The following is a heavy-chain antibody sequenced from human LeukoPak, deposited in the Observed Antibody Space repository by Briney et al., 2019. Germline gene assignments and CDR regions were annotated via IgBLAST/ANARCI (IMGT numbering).Heavy chain of an antibody. Sequence: PGGSLRLSCAASGFTFSNAWMSWVPQAPGKGLEWVGRVRSKTDGGSIEYGAPVKGRFTISRDDSKNTLDLQMNSLTTEDTAVYYCTTGRVLWGQGTLVTVSS. CDR1: GFTFSNAW. V-gene: IGHV3-15*01. CDR2: VRSKTDGGSI. CDR3: TTGRVL. J-gene: IGHJ4*02.